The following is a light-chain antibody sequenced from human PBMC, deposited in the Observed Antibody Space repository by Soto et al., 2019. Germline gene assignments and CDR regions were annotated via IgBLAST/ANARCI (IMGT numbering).Light chain of an antibody. CDR3: QQYDHWPPYT. Sequence: IPVPQSLSTLCERPGERTSLYCSASQSVRSNLAWYQKKPGRAPRLLXYGASNRVTGVPARYSGSGSATDLSLTISSVQPEDFAIYYCQQYDHWPPYTFGQGTKVDIK. CDR2: GAS. CDR1: QSVRSN. J-gene: IGKJ2*01. V-gene: IGKV3-15*01.